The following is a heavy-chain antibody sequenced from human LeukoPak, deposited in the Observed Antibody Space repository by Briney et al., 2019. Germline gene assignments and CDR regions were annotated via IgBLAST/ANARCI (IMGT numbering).Heavy chain of an antibody. CDR1: GFTFRSYP. CDR2: LTGSGQTT. J-gene: IGHJ1*01. Sequence: GGSLRLSCVASGFTFRSYPMTWVRQVPGKGLEWVASLTGSGQTTQYADFARGRFTISRDNSKNTLYLHMHSLNAEHTAVYYCERLGFCSGVDCYWDPSYNLWGQGTLVTVSS. D-gene: IGHD2-21*02. CDR3: ERLGFCSGVDCYWDPSYNL. V-gene: IGHV3-23*01.